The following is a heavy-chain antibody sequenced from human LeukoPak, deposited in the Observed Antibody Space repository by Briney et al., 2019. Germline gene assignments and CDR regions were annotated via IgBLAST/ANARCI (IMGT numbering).Heavy chain of an antibody. CDR1: GFTFSSYG. CDR3: VRDGGRLNFGNGASFDY. CDR2: IRYDGSNK. Sequence: TGGSLRLSCAASGFTFSSYGMHWVRQAPGKGLEWVAFIRYDGSNKYYADSVKGRFTISRDNSKNTLYLQMNSLRAEDTAMYYCVRDGGRLNFGNGASFDYWGQGTLVTVSS. D-gene: IGHD3-10*01. J-gene: IGHJ4*02. V-gene: IGHV3-30*02.